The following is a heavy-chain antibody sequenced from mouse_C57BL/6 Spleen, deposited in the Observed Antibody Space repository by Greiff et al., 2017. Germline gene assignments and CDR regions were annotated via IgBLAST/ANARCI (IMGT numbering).Heavy chain of an antibody. CDR3: ARGLRAFDY. J-gene: IGHJ2*01. CDR2: INYDGSST. D-gene: IGHD1-1*01. Sequence: EVNLVESEGGLVQPGSSMKLSCTASGFTFSDYYMAWVRQVPEKGLEWVANINYDGSSTYYLDSLKSRFIISRDNAKNILYLQMSSLKSEDTATYYCARGLRAFDYWGQGTTLTVSS. CDR1: GFTFSDYY. V-gene: IGHV5-16*01.